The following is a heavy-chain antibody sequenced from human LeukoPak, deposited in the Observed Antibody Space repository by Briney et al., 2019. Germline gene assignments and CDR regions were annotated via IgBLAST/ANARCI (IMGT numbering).Heavy chain of an antibody. CDR3: ARHPLTSSLYSSSWAYFDY. J-gene: IGHJ4*02. CDR2: IYHSGST. CDR1: GYSISSGYY. D-gene: IGHD6-13*01. V-gene: IGHV4-38-2*02. Sequence: SETLSLTCTVSGYSISSGYYWGWIRQPPGKGLEWIGSIYHSGSTYYNPSLKSRVTISVDTSKNQFSLKLSSVTAADTAVYYCARHPLTSSLYSSSWAYFDYWGQGTLVTVSS.